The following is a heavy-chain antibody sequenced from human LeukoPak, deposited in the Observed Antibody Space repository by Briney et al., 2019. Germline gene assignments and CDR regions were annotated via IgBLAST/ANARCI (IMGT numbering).Heavy chain of an antibody. CDR2: IYPGDSET. Sequence: GESLKISCKASGYKFTNYWIGWVRQMPGKGLEWMTIIYPGDSETRYSPSFQGQVTISADKSIGTMYLQWSSLKASDTTMYYCARALRTGQGDYVPVLWGQGTLVIVSS. CDR3: ARALRTGQGDYVPVL. CDR1: GYKFTNYW. V-gene: IGHV5-51*01. J-gene: IGHJ4*02. D-gene: IGHD4-17*01.